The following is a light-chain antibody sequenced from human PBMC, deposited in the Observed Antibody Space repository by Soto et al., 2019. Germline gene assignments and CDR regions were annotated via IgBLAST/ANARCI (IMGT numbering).Light chain of an antibody. V-gene: IGLV1-44*01. CDR3: QVWHSRGAHSL. CDR1: SSNIGSSS. J-gene: IGLJ2*01. Sequence: QAVVTQPPSASGSPGQRVTISCSGSSSNIGSSSVNWYQQFPGTAPKLLIYNDNQWPSGVPDRFSGSRSGTSASLTISRVEGGDEADYYCQVWHSRGAHSLFGGGTKVTVL. CDR2: NDN.